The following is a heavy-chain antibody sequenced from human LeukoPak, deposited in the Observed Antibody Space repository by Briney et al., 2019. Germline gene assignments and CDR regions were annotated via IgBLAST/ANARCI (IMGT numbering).Heavy chain of an antibody. V-gene: IGHV4-39*01. CDR3: AKSRSSGWFLYLDY. J-gene: IGHJ4*02. D-gene: IGHD6-19*01. CDR2: IYYSGIS. Sequence: PSETLSLTCTVSGGSISSSSYYWVWIRQPPGKGLEWIGSIYYSGISYYNPSLKSRATISVDTSKTQFSLMLSSVTADDTVVYYCAKSRSSGWFLYLDYWGQGTLVTVSS. CDR1: GGSISSSSYY.